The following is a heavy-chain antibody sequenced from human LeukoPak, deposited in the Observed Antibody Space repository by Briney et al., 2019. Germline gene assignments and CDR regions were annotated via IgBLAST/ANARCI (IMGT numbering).Heavy chain of an antibody. Sequence: PGGSLRLSCAASGFTFSSSAMPWVRQAPGKGLEWVAVISYDESNKYYADSVKGRFTISRDNTKNTLYLQMNSLRAEDTAVYYRARGTETKPFWSGYWVDVWGRGTTVTVSS. D-gene: IGHD3-3*01. V-gene: IGHV3-30*03. CDR2: ISYDESNK. J-gene: IGHJ6*02. CDR1: GFTFSSSA. CDR3: ARGTETKPFWSGYWVDV.